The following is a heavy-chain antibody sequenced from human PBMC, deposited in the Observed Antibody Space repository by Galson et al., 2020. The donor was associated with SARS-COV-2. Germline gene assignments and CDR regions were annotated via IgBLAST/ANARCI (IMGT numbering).Heavy chain of an antibody. CDR1: GYTFTGYY. Sequence: ASVKVSCKASGYTFTGYYMHWVRQAPGQGLEWMGWINPNSGGTNYAQKFQGRVTMTRDTSISTAYMELSRLRSDDTAVYYCARCAVAMAVANWFDPWGQGTLVTVSS. V-gene: IGHV1-2*02. D-gene: IGHD6-19*01. CDR2: INPNSGGT. J-gene: IGHJ5*02. CDR3: ARCAVAMAVANWFDP.